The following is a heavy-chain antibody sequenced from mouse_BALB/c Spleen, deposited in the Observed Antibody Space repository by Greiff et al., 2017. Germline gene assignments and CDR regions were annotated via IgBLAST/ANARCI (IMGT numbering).Heavy chain of an antibody. V-gene: IGHV5-6-3*01. CDR1: GFTFSSYG. CDR2: INSNGGST. D-gene: IGHD1-1*01. Sequence: DVHLVESGGGLVQPGGSLKLSCAASGFTFSSYGMSWVRQTPDKRLELVATINSNGGSTYYPDSVKGRFTISRDNAKNTLYLQMSSLKSEDTAMYYCARVTTVVAKGFAYWGQGTLVTVSA. J-gene: IGHJ3*01. CDR3: ARVTTVVAKGFAY.